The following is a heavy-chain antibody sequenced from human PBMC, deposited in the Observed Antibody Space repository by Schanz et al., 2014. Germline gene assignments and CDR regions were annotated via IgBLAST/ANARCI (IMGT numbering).Heavy chain of an antibody. CDR2: INPNSGAT. V-gene: IGHV1-2*02. D-gene: IGHD5-12*01. J-gene: IGHJ4*02. Sequence: QVQLVQSGSEVKKPGASVKVSCKSSGYTFTSYYMHWMRQAPGQGLEWMGWINPNSGATSSAQKFQGRVTMTRDTSSSTVYMQLSSLTSDDTAIYYCARVTTGYDSWGQGTLVTVSS. CDR3: ARVTTGYDS. CDR1: GYTFTSYY.